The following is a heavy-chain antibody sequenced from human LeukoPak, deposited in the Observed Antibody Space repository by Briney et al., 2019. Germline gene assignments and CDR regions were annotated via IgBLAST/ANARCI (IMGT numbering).Heavy chain of an antibody. Sequence: PGGSLRLSCAASGFSFSNHWMSWVRQAPGKGLEWVASINLDGTDKYYVDAVKGRFTISRDNAKNSLFLEMNSLRATDTAVYYCMRNGGSLDYWGQGTLVTVSS. CDR3: MRNGGSLDY. CDR1: GFSFSNHW. D-gene: IGHD2-15*01. V-gene: IGHV3-7*01. CDR2: INLDGTDK. J-gene: IGHJ4*02.